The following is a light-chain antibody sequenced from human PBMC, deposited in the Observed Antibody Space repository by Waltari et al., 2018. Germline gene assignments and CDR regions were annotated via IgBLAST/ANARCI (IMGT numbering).Light chain of an antibody. V-gene: IGLV3-1*01. CDR1: TLGANN. CDR3: QAWDSSVV. Sequence: SYELTQPPSVSVSPGQPASITCPGETLGANNACWYQQKPGQSPVLVIYQDSKRPSGIPERFSGSNSGNTATLTISGTQAMDEADYYCQAWDSSVVFGGGTKLTVL. CDR2: QDS. J-gene: IGLJ2*01.